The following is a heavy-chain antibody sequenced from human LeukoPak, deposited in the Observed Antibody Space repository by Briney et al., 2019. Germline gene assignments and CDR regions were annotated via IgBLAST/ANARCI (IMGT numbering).Heavy chain of an antibody. CDR3: VRDQVVVVPAALNPYYYYGMDV. Sequence: SETLSLTCTVSGGSISSYYWSWIRQPPGKGLEWIGYIYYSGSTNYNPSLKSRVTISVDTSKNQFSLKLSSVTAADTAVYYCVRDQVVVVPAALNPYYYYGMDVWGQGTTVTVSS. V-gene: IGHV4-59*01. D-gene: IGHD2-2*01. CDR1: GGSISSYY. J-gene: IGHJ6*02. CDR2: IYYSGST.